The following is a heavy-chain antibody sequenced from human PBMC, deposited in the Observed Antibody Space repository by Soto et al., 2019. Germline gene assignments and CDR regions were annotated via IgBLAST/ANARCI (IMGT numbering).Heavy chain of an antibody. V-gene: IGHV3-48*02. CDR2: ISSSTFSI. J-gene: IGHJ4*02. Sequence: GGSLRLSCAASGLTFSSYGMTWVRQAPGKGLEWISYISSSTFSIYYADSVKGRFSVSRDNAKNSLFLQMNSLRDEDTAVYYCARARRGSAVIGHFDYWGQGTLVTVSS. CDR3: ARARRGSAVIGHFDY. D-gene: IGHD3-22*01. CDR1: GLTFSSYG.